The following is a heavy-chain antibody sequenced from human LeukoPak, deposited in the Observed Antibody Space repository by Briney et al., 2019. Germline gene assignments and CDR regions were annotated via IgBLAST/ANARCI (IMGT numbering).Heavy chain of an antibody. CDR3: ARVLVEMAIITPLFDY. CDR2: IKEDGSEK. CDR1: GFTFSNYW. J-gene: IGHJ4*02. Sequence: GGSLRLSCAASGFTFSNYWMSWVRQAPGKGLEWVANIKEDGSEKYFVDSLKGRFTISRDNAKNSLYLQMISLRAEDTAVYYCARVLVEMAIITPLFDYWGQGTLVTVSS. V-gene: IGHV3-7*01. D-gene: IGHD5-24*01.